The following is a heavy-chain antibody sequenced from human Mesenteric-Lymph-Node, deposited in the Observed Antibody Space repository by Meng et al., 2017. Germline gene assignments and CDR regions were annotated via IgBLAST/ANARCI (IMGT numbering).Heavy chain of an antibody. CDR1: GGSIDSGGYY. Sequence: LRLSCTVSGGSIDSGGYYWSWIRQHPGKGLEWIGYSYYNGNTHYNRSLKSRVTISVDTSKNQFSLKLSSVTAADTAVYYCASTYYYASSGYYFDYWGHGTQVTVSS. CDR2: SYYNGNT. V-gene: IGHV4-31*03. D-gene: IGHD3-22*01. CDR3: ASTYYYASSGYYFDY. J-gene: IGHJ4*01.